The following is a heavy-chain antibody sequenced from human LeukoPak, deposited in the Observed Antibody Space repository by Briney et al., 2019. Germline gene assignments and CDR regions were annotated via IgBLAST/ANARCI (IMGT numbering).Heavy chain of an antibody. Sequence: PSETLSLTCNVSGGSISSSSYYWGWIRRPPGNGLEWSGSIYYSGSTYYNPSLKSRVTISVDTSKNQFSLKLSSVTAADTAVYYCARQSGGSSWDSRPNWFDPWGQGTLVTVSS. J-gene: IGHJ5*02. CDR2: IYYSGST. CDR1: GGSISSSSYY. V-gene: IGHV4-39*01. D-gene: IGHD6-13*01. CDR3: ARQSGGSSWDSRPNWFDP.